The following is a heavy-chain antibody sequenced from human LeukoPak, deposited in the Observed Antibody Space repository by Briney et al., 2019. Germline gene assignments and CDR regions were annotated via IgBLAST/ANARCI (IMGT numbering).Heavy chain of an antibody. CDR3: AKDRQLLWFGELLGYFDY. CDR1: GFTFADYA. J-gene: IGHJ4*02. Sequence: GRSPRLSRAASGFTFADYAMHWGRQAPRKGMESVSGISWNSGSIGYADSVKSRFTISRDNAKNSLYLQMNSLRAEDTALYYCAKDRQLLWFGELLGYFDYWGQGTLVTVSS. V-gene: IGHV3-9*01. D-gene: IGHD3-10*01. CDR2: ISWNSGSI.